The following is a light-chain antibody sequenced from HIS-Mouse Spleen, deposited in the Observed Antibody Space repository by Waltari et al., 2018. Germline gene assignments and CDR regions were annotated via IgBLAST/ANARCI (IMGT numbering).Light chain of an antibody. V-gene: IGKV1-5*03. CDR2: KAS. CDR3: QQYNSYWT. J-gene: IGKJ1*01. CDR1: QSISSW. Sequence: DIQMTQSPSNLSASVGDRVTITCRASQSISSWLAWYQQKPGKAPKLLIYKASSLESGVPSRFSGSGSGTESTLTISSLQPDDFATYYCQQYNSYWTFGQGTKVEIK.